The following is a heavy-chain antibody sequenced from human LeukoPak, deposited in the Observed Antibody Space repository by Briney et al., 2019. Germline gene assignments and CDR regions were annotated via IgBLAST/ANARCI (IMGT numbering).Heavy chain of an antibody. CDR1: EFSVGSNY. D-gene: IGHD4-17*01. Sequence: QPGGSLRLSCAASEFSVGSNYMTWVRQAPGKGLEWVSLIYSGGSTYYADSVKGRFTISRDNSKNTLYLQMNSLRAEDTAVYYCAKEIYGDSTGARFQHWGQGTLLTVSS. CDR2: IYSGGST. CDR3: AKEIYGDSTGARFQH. J-gene: IGHJ1*01. V-gene: IGHV3-66*01.